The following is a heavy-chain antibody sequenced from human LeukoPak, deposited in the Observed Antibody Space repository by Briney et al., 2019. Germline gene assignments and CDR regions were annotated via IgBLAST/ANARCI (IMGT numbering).Heavy chain of an antibody. Sequence: GGSLRLSCAASGFTLSDYSMNWVRRAPGKGLEWVSSISRSSSYIYYADSVKGRLTISRDNAKNSLYLQMNSLRAEDTAVYYCARGRYEFSAGMDVWGQGTTVTVSS. CDR2: ISRSSSYI. J-gene: IGHJ6*02. CDR3: ARGRYEFSAGMDV. V-gene: IGHV3-21*04. CDR1: GFTLSDYS. D-gene: IGHD5-12*01.